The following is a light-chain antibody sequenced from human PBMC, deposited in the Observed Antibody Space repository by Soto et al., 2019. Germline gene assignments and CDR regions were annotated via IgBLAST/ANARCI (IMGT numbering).Light chain of an antibody. CDR2: AAS. Sequence: DIQMTQSPSSLSASVGDRVTITCRASQTISTYLNWYQQNPGKAPKLLIYAASNLQSGVPSRFSGSGSGTDLTLTINSLQPEDFATYYCQHSFNIPYTFGQGTKLEIK. CDR3: QHSFNIPYT. CDR1: QTISTY. J-gene: IGKJ2*01. V-gene: IGKV1-39*01.